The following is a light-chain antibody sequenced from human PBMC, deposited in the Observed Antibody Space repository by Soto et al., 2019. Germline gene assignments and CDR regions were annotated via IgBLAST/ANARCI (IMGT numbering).Light chain of an antibody. V-gene: IGLV2-8*01. CDR3: SSYVGSNNLV. J-gene: IGLJ2*01. CDR2: EVS. CDR1: SSDVGSYNR. Sequence: QSALTQPPSVSGSPGQSVTISCTGTSSDVGSYNRVSWYQQPPGTAPKLMIYEVSKRPSGVPDRFSGSKSGNTASLTVSGLQAEDEADYYCSSYVGSNNLVFGGGTHLTVL.